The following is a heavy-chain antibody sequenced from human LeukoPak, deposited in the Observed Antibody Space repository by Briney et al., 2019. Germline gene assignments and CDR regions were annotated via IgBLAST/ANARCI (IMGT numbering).Heavy chain of an antibody. J-gene: IGHJ5*02. Sequence: PGGSLRLSCAASGFTFSDYYMSWIRQAPGKGLEWVSYISSSGSTIYYADSVKGRFTISRDNAKNSLYLQMNSLRAEDTAVYYCAREVRYYDSSGYYQSWFDPWGQGTLVTASS. CDR2: ISSSGSTI. V-gene: IGHV3-11*01. D-gene: IGHD3-22*01. CDR1: GFTFSDYY. CDR3: AREVRYYDSSGYYQSWFDP.